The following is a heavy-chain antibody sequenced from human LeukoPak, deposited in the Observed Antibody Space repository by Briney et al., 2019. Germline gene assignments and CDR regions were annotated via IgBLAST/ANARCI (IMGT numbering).Heavy chain of an antibody. V-gene: IGHV3-53*01. CDR3: ARDLSDAFDI. CDR2: VYSGGST. D-gene: IGHD3-16*02. Sequence: GGSLRLSCAASGFTVSSNYMSWVRQAPGKGLEWVSVVYSGGSTYYADSVKGRFTISRDNSKNTLYLQMNSLIAEDTAVYYCARDLSDAFDIWGQGTMVTVSS. CDR1: GFTVSSNY. J-gene: IGHJ3*02.